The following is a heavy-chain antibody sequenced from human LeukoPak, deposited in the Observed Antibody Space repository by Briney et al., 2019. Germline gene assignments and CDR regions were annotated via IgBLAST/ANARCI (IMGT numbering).Heavy chain of an antibody. Sequence: GGSLRLSCAGSGFTFSSYSMNWVRQAPGKGLEWVSSISSTSSYIYYADSVKGRFTISRGNAKHSLYLQMNSLRAEDTAVYYCARDPTNSGDIAFDYWGQGTLVSASS. J-gene: IGHJ4*02. CDR3: ARDPTNSGDIAFDY. CDR2: ISSTSSYI. CDR1: GFTFSSYS. D-gene: IGHD2-21*01. V-gene: IGHV3-21*01.